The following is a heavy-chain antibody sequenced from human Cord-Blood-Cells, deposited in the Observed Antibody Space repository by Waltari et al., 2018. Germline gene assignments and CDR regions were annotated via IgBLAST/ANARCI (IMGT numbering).Heavy chain of an antibody. D-gene: IGHD1-7*01. CDR1: GYTFTSSY. Sequence: QVQLVQSGAEVTKPGASVKVSCKASGYTFTSSYMHWVRQAPGQGLEWMGIIKPSGGSTSYAQKFQGRVTMTRDTSTSTVYMELSSLRSEDTAVYYCARDEYNWNYWFDPWGQGTLVTVSS. CDR2: IKPSGGST. CDR3: ARDEYNWNYWFDP. J-gene: IGHJ5*02. V-gene: IGHV1-46*01.